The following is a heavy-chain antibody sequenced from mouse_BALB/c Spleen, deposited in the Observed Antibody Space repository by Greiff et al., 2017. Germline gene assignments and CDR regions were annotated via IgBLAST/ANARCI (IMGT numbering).Heavy chain of an antibody. Sequence: DVQLVESGGGLVQPGGSRKLSCAASGFTFSSFGMHWVRQAPEKGLEWVAYISSGSSTIYYADTVKGRFTISRDNPKNTLFLQMTSLRSEDTAMYYCARAYDYAEYYFDYWGQGTTLTVSS. CDR3: ARAYDYAEYYFDY. J-gene: IGHJ2*01. CDR1: GFTFSSFG. CDR2: ISSGSSTI. V-gene: IGHV5-17*02. D-gene: IGHD2-4*01.